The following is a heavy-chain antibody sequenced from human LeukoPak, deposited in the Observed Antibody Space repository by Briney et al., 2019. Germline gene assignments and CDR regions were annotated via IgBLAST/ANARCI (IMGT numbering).Heavy chain of an antibody. J-gene: IGHJ3*02. CDR3: ATPIVGATISAFDI. V-gene: IGHV3-48*01. CDR2: ISSTSSTI. Sequence: GGSLRSSCAASGFTFSSYSMNWVRQTPGKGLEWVSYISSTSSTIYYADSVKGRFTISRDNAKNSLYLQMNSLRAEDTAVYYCATPIVGATISAFDIWGQGTMVTVSS. CDR1: GFTFSSYS. D-gene: IGHD1-26*01.